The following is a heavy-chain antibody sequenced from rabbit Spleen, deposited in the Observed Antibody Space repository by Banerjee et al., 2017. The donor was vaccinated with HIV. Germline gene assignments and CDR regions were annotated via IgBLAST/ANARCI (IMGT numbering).Heavy chain of an antibody. D-gene: IGHD1-1*01. CDR1: GVSFSGSSY. CDR2: IEGGSSSFT. Sequence: QSLEESGGGLVKPGASLTLTCIASGVSFSGSSYMCWVRQAPEKGLEWIACIEGGSSSFTYFASWAKGRFTISKTSSTTVTLQMTSLTAADTATYFCARDTSSSFSSYGMDLWGPGTLVTVS. J-gene: IGHJ6*01. V-gene: IGHV1S40*01. CDR3: ARDTSSSFSSYGMDL.